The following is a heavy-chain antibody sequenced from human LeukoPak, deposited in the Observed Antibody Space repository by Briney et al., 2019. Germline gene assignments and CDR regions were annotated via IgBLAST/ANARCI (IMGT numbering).Heavy chain of an antibody. Sequence: PGGSLRLSCAASGFSFVKSGMHWVRQAPGKGLEWVALISYDGNNRHYADSVKGRFTISRDDSKSTMYLQIDSLRPEDTAVYYCAKDNEICASSSCYSGYHAMDVWGQGTTVIVSS. J-gene: IGHJ6*02. CDR2: ISYDGNNR. CDR1: GFSFVKSG. CDR3: AKDNEICASSSCYSGYHAMDV. V-gene: IGHV3-30*18. D-gene: IGHD2-2*01.